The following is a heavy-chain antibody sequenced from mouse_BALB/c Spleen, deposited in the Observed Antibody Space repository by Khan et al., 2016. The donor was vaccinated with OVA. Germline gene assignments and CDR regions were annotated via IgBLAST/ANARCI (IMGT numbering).Heavy chain of an antibody. CDR2: INPTNGYT. D-gene: IGHD2-14*01. J-gene: IGHJ3*01. V-gene: IGHV1-4*01. Sequence: QMQLKQSGAELARPGASVKMSCTASGYTFTSYTIHWIKKRPGQGLEWIGYINPTNGYTNYHQKFKDKATLTTDKSSTTPYLQLSSLPYDASDTYICVSDSAAHRNDSLFAYWGQGTLVTVSA. CDR3: VSDSAAHRNDSLFAY. CDR1: GYTFTSYT.